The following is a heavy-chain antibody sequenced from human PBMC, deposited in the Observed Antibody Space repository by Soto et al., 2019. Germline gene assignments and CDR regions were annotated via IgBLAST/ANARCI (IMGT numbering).Heavy chain of an antibody. Sequence: ASVKVSCKASGYTFASYDSNWVRQATGQGLEWMGWMNPNSGNTGYAQKLQGRVTMTRNTSISTAYMELSSLRSEDTAVYYCASSPGYCSGGSCYDYYMDVWGKGTTVTVPS. V-gene: IGHV1-8*01. CDR1: GYTFASYD. CDR2: MNPNSGNT. CDR3: ASSPGYCSGGSCYDYYMDV. D-gene: IGHD2-15*01. J-gene: IGHJ6*03.